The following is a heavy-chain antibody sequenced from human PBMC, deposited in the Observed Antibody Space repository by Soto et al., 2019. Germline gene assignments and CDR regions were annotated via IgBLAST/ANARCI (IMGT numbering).Heavy chain of an antibody. CDR2: IKTKTEGEAT. J-gene: IGHJ6*02. Sequence: EVQLVESGGGLVKPGGSLRLSCAASDFTISNAWMKWVRQAPGKVLEWVGRIKTKTEGEATDYAAPLKGRFTISRDDSKNTLFLQMNSLKTEDTAVYYCTTGSVEGVWGQGATVTVSS. CDR1: DFTISNAW. V-gene: IGHV3-15*07. D-gene: IGHD2-15*01. CDR3: TTGSVEGV.